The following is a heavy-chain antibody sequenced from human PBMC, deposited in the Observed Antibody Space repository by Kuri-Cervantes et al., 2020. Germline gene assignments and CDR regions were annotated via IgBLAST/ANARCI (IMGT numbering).Heavy chain of an antibody. V-gene: IGHV1-46*01. D-gene: IGHD4-17*01. J-gene: IGHJ4*02. Sequence: ASVKVSCKESSYTFTSYYMHWVRQAPGQGLEWMGIISPSGGSTSYAQKFQGRVIMTRDTSTSTVSMELSSLRSENTAVYYCSRASGSYGDYPRYYFDYWGQGTLVTVSS. CDR3: SRASGSYGDYPRYYFDY. CDR2: ISPSGGST. CDR1: SYTFTSYY.